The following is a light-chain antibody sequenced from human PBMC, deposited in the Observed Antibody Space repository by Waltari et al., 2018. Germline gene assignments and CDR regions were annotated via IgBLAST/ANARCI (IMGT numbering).Light chain of an antibody. CDR2: AVS. CDR3: SSYAGSSKGV. Sequence: QSALTQPASVSGSPGQSITISCTGTSSDVGNYKRVSWYQQHPGKAPKLMIYAVSKRPSGVSDRFSGSKSGDMASLTISGLQPEDEAEYFCSSYAGSSKGVFGGGTKVT. CDR1: SSDVGNYKR. V-gene: IGLV2-23*02. J-gene: IGLJ2*01.